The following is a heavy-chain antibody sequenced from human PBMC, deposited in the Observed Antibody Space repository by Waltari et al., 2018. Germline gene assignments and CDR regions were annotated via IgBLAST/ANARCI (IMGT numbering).Heavy chain of an antibody. CDR3: ARGVLRYFDWLLPDSFDY. D-gene: IGHD3-9*01. V-gene: IGHV4-39*07. Sequence: QLQLQESGPGLVKPSETLSLPCTVSGGSISSSSYYWGWIRQPPGKGLEWIGSIYYSGSTYYNPSLKSRVTISVDTSKNQFSLKLSSVTAADTAVYYCARGVLRYFDWLLPDSFDYWGQGTLVTVSS. J-gene: IGHJ4*02. CDR2: IYYSGST. CDR1: GGSISSSSYY.